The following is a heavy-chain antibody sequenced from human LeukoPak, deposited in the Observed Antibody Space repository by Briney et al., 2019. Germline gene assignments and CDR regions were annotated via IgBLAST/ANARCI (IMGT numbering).Heavy chain of an antibody. Sequence: ETLSLTCTVSGGSISSYYWSWIRQPPGKGLEWIGYIYYSGSTNYNPSLKSRVTISVDTSKNQFSLRLSSVTAADTAVYYCARLEGYYGSGSTNWFDPWGQGTLVTVSS. CDR2: IYYSGST. J-gene: IGHJ5*02. CDR3: ARLEGYYGSGSTNWFDP. V-gene: IGHV4-59*08. CDR1: GGSISSYY. D-gene: IGHD3-10*01.